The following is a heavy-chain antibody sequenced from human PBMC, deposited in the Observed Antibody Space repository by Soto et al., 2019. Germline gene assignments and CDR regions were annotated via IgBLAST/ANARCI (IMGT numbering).Heavy chain of an antibody. CDR3: ARLPRGYCSGGSCYGDYYYYYMDV. CDR1: GGSISRYY. CDR2: IYYSGST. J-gene: IGHJ6*03. D-gene: IGHD2-15*01. V-gene: IGHV4-59*08. Sequence: SETLSLTCTVSGGSISRYYWSWIRQPPGKGLELIGYIYYSGSTNYNPSLKSRVTISVDTSKNQFSLKLSSVTAADTAVYYCARLPRGYCSGGSCYGDYYYYYMDVWGKGTTVT.